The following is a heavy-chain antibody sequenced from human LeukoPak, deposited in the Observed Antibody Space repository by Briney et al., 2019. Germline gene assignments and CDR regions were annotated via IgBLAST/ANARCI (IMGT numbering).Heavy chain of an antibody. Sequence: SGGSLRLSYVASGFSFGSYWMAWVRQAPGKGLEWVANMKHDGIEKYHVDSVKGRFTISRDNTKNSLYLHMSSLRVEDTAVYYRAREGREGYNYPALDFWGQGILVTVSS. D-gene: IGHD5-24*01. J-gene: IGHJ4*02. V-gene: IGHV3-7*05. CDR3: AREGREGYNYPALDF. CDR2: MKHDGIEK. CDR1: GFSFGSYW.